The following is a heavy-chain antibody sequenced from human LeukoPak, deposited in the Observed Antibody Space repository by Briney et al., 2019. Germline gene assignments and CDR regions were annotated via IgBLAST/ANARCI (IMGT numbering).Heavy chain of an antibody. V-gene: IGHV4-4*09. J-gene: IGHJ4*02. CDR1: GYSIASFY. Sequence: SETLSLTCTVSGYSIASFYLSWIRQPPGEGLEVIGYTYTSGDTNYNPSLKSRVTISLDTSRNQLSLKMNSVTAADTAVYYCARTARVFDYWGQGILVTVSS. D-gene: IGHD5-18*01. CDR3: ARTARVFDY. CDR2: TYTSGDT.